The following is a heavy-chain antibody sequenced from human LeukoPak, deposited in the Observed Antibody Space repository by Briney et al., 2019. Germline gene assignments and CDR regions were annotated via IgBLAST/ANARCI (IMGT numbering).Heavy chain of an antibody. J-gene: IGHJ5*02. Sequence: GGSLRLSCAASGFTFSTYARHWVRQAPGKGLEWVAVISYDGSNKYYADSVKGRFTISRDNSKNTLYLQMNTLRAEDTAVYYCAKDVSWNWFDPWGQGTLVTVSS. CDR2: ISYDGSNK. V-gene: IGHV3-30*18. CDR1: GFTFSTYA. CDR3: AKDVSWNWFDP.